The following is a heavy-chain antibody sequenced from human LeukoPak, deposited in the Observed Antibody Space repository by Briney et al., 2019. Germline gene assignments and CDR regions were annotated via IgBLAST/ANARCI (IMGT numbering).Heavy chain of an antibody. V-gene: IGHV4-34*01. CDR2: INHSGST. CDR1: GGSFCGYY. D-gene: IGHD6-19*01. J-gene: IGHJ4*02. CDR3: ARGPPYSSGWYGAY. Sequence: SETLSLICAVCGGSFCGYYWSWLRQPPGKGLDWIGEINHSGSTNHIPYLKSRVTISVDTSKNQFSLKQSSVTAADTAVYYCARGPPYSSGWYGAYWGQGTLVTVSS.